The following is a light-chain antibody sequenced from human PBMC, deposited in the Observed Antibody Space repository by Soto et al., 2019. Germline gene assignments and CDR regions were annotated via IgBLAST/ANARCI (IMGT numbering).Light chain of an antibody. CDR3: SSYTSSSTYV. CDR1: SSVVGSYNR. CDR2: EVS. V-gene: IGLV2-18*02. Sequence: QSVLTQPPSVSGSPGQSVTISCTGTSSVVGSYNRVSWYQQPPGTAPKLMISEVSNRPSGVPDRFSGSKSGNTASLTISGLQAEDEADYYCSSYTSSSTYVFGTGTKVTVL. J-gene: IGLJ1*01.